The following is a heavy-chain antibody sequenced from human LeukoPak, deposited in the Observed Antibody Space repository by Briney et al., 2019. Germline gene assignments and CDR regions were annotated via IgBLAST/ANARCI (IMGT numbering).Heavy chain of an antibody. J-gene: IGHJ4*02. V-gene: IGHV4-39*01. CDR2: ISYSGTT. Sequence: SETLSLTCTVSGGSISSSGYYWGWIRQPPGKGLEWIGSISYSGTTYYNPSLKSRVTISVDTSKNQFSLKLSSVTAADTAVYYCARALGIWFGESFDYWGQGTLVTVSS. CDR3: ARALGIWFGESFDY. D-gene: IGHD3-10*01. CDR1: GGSISSSGYY.